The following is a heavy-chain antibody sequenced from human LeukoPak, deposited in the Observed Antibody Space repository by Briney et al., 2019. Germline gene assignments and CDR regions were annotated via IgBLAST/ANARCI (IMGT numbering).Heavy chain of an antibody. V-gene: IGHV4-59*01. D-gene: IGHD3-10*01. Sequence: SETLSLTCTVSGGSMENYYWTWIRQPPGRGLQWIGNIDFGGLTSYSPSLKSRVTMSLDMAKNQFSLDLTSVTAADTAVYYCARDRDYGSGTFDIWGQGTMVTVSS. CDR2: IDFGGLT. CDR3: ARDRDYGSGTFDI. CDR1: GGSMENYY. J-gene: IGHJ3*02.